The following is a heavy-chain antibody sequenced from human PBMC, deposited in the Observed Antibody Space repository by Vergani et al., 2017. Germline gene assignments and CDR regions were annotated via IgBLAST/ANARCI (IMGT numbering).Heavy chain of an antibody. CDR3: TTEYYYDNSGLFDY. D-gene: IGHD3-22*01. J-gene: IGHJ4*02. CDR1: GFTFSNGW. V-gene: IGHV3-15*01. CDR2: IKSKTDGGKT. Sequence: EVQLVESGGGLVKPGGSLRLSCAVSGFTFSNGWMSWVRQAPGKGLEWIGRIKSKTDGGKTDYAAPVKGRFTISRDDSKNTLYLQMNSLKTEDTAVYYCTTEYYYDNSGLFDYWGQGTLVTVSS.